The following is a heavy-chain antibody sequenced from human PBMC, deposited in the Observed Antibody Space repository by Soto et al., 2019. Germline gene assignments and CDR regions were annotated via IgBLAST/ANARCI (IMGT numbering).Heavy chain of an antibody. J-gene: IGHJ4*02. D-gene: IGHD2-21*01. CDR2: IYYSGSS. Sequence: PSETLSLTCSVSGDSISSGTHYWAWIRQPPGRGLEWIGSIYYSGSSYFNQSLKSRGTISVDTSKSQFSLKLSSVTAADTAVYYCARHTPGDAVEKWGQGTQVTVSS. V-gene: IGHV4-39*01. CDR1: GDSISSGTHY. CDR3: ARHTPGDAVEK.